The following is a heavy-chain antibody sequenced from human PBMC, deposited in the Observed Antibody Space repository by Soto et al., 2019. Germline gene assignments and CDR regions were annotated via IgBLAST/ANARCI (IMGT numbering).Heavy chain of an antibody. Sequence: ASVKVSCKASGYTFTSYDINWVRQATGQGLEWMGWMNPNSGNTGYAQKFQGRVTMTRNTSISTAYMELSSLRSEDTAVYYCARGLIVVVPAALVRPDYYYYYYMDVWGKGTTVTVSS. CDR2: MNPNSGNT. CDR3: ARGLIVVVPAALVRPDYYYYYYMDV. CDR1: GYTFTSYD. J-gene: IGHJ6*03. D-gene: IGHD2-2*01. V-gene: IGHV1-8*01.